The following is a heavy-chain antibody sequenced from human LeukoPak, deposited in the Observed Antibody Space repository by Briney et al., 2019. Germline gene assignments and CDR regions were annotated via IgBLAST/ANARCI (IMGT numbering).Heavy chain of an antibody. D-gene: IGHD2-2*02. CDR3: AGTRYCSSTSCYTRWFDP. V-gene: IGHV1-69*01. CDR2: IIPIFGTA. J-gene: IGHJ5*02. Sequence: SVKVSCKASGGTFSSYAISWVRQAPGQGLEWMGGIIPIFGTANYAQKFQGRVTITADESTSTAYMELSSLRSEDTAVYYCAGTRYCSSTSCYTRWFDPWGQGALVTVSS. CDR1: GGTFSSYA.